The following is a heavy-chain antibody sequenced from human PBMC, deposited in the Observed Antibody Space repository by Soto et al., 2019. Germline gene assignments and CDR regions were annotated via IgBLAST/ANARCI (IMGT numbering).Heavy chain of an antibody. J-gene: IGHJ4*02. D-gene: IGHD3-10*01. V-gene: IGHV1-18*01. Sequence: QVHLVQSGADVKTTGAAVKVSCKASGYSFTDYGVSWVRLAPGQGLEWMGWLNVYSGTPNYLPKFQCKVTMTADTSTNTLSMDLICLRSEDPTVEDCARGRGGDLHSSGHTHTSLDSWGQGNLVTVSS. CDR3: ARGRGGDLHSSGHTHTSLDS. CDR2: LNVYSGTP. CDR1: GYSFTDYG.